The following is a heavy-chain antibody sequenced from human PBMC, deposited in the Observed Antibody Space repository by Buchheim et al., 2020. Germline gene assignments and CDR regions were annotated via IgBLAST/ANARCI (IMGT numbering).Heavy chain of an antibody. CDR3: ARGEDDYGDYYGLDV. Sequence: EVQLVESGGGLVQPGGSLRFSCAASGFIFSSNWMHWVRQAPGKGLVWVSRINSDGSSVFYADSVKGRFTISRDNAKHTLYLQMNSLRAEDTAVYYCARGEDDYGDYYGLDVWGQGTT. CDR2: INSDGSSV. CDR1: GFIFSSNW. J-gene: IGHJ6*02. V-gene: IGHV3-74*01. D-gene: IGHD4-17*01.